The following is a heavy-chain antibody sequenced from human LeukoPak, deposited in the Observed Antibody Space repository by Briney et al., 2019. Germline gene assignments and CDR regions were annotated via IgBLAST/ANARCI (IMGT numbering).Heavy chain of an antibody. J-gene: IGHJ4*02. CDR1: GFSLSAYN. D-gene: IGHD3-10*01. V-gene: IGHV3-48*01. CDR3: AKVLKAYYFGSGSYPFDH. CDR2: ISSSSATI. Sequence: GGSLRLSCEGSGFSLSAYNMNWVRQAPGKGLESVSYISSSSATIFYADSVKGRFTISRDNAKNSLYLQMNSLRAEDTAVYYCAKVLKAYYFGSGSYPFDHWGQGTLVTVSS.